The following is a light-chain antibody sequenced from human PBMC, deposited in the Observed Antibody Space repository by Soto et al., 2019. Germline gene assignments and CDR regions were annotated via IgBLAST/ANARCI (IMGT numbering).Light chain of an antibody. CDR2: DVS. CDR1: ESVTDY. J-gene: IGKJ1*01. CDR3: QQRSDWPWT. V-gene: IGKV3-11*01. Sequence: EIVLTQSPATLSLSPGERGTLSCRASESVTDYLAWYQQKPGQAPRLLVYDVSNRAAGIPTRFSGGGFGTDFTLTISNVEPEDFAVYYCQQRSDWPWTFGQGTKVDIK.